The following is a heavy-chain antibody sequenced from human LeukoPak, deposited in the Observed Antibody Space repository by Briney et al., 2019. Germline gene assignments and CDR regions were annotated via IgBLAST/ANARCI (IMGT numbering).Heavy chain of an antibody. J-gene: IGHJ5*02. CDR3: ARTLGTGWFDP. Sequence: SETLSLTCTVSGGSISSSSYYWGWIRQAPGKGLEWIGSIYYSGSTYYNPSLKSRVTISVDTSKNQFSLKLSSVTAADTAVYYCARTLGTGWFDPWGQGTLVTVSS. CDR1: GGSISSSSYY. V-gene: IGHV4-39*01. CDR2: IYYSGST. D-gene: IGHD7-27*01.